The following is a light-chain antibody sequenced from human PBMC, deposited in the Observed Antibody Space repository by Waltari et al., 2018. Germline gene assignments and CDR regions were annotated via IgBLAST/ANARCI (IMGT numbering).Light chain of an antibody. CDR3: QRRSNWALT. CDR2: AAS. CDR1: QRVYGS. Sequence: EIVLTRSPATLSLSPGDRATISCRAMQRVYGSLAWHQQNPGQAPRLLIFAASKSATGIPARFRGIGSWTDFTLTISSLEPEDFSMYYCQRRSNWALTFGGGTKVEIK. J-gene: IGKJ4*01. V-gene: IGKV3-11*01.